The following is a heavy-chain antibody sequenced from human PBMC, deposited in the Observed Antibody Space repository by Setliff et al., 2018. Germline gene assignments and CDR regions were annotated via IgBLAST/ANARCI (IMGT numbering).Heavy chain of an antibody. J-gene: IGHJ6*02. CDR3: TRDQDYYGMDV. Sequence: GGSLRLSCAGSGFTFNTYWMTWVRQAPGKGLEWVASITHDGSKTYVLDSVKGRFTISRDNTKNSLYLQMNSLRGEDTAVYHCTRDQDYYGMDVWGQGTTVTVSS. CDR2: ITHDGSKT. CDR1: GFTFNTYW. V-gene: IGHV3-7*01.